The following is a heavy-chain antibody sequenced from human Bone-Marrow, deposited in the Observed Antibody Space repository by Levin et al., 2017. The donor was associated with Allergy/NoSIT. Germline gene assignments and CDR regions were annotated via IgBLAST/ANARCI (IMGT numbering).Heavy chain of an antibody. V-gene: IGHV3-30*18. J-gene: IGHJ5*02. D-gene: IGHD2-15*01. CDR1: GFTFSSYG. CDR3: AKRAYCSGGSCYDGRNWFDP. CDR2: ISYDGSNK. Sequence: AGGSLRLSCAASGFTFSSYGMHWVRQAPGKGLEWVAVISYDGSNKYYADSVKGRFTISRDNSKNTLYLQMNSLRAEDTAVYYCAKRAYCSGGSCYDGRNWFDPWGQGTLVTVSS.